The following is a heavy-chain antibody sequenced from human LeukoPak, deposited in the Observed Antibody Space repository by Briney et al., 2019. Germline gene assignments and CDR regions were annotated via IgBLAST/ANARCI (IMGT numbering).Heavy chain of an antibody. V-gene: IGHV4-39*01. D-gene: IGHD2-21*01. CDR2: IYYSGST. Sequence: SETLSLTCTVSGGSISSSSYYWGWIRQPPGKGLEWIGSIYYSGSTYYNPSLKSRVTISVDTSKNQFSLKLSSVTAADTGVYYSASFNRYCRGDGYPFDYWGQGTLVTVSS. J-gene: IGHJ4*02. CDR3: ASFNRYCRGDGYPFDY. CDR1: GGSISSSSYY.